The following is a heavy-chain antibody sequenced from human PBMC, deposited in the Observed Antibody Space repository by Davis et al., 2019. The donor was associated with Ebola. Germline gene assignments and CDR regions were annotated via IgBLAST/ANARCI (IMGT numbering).Heavy chain of an antibody. CDR1: GYTFTSYY. CDR3: ARAQLLWFGERGEYYFDY. CDR2: INPSGGST. Sequence: ASVKVSCKASGYTFTSYYMHWVRQAPGQGLEWMGIINPSGGSTSYAQKFQGSVTMTRDTSISTAYMELSRLRSDDTAVYYCARAQLLWFGERGEYYFDYWDQGTLVTVSS. V-gene: IGHV1-46*01. D-gene: IGHD3-10*01. J-gene: IGHJ4*02.